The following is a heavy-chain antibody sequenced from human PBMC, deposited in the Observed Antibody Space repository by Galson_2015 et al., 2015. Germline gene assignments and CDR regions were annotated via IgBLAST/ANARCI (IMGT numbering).Heavy chain of an antibody. J-gene: IGHJ3*01. D-gene: IGHD6-13*01. CDR3: AKESGAKRGQYLVGAFDV. V-gene: IGHV3-23*01. Sequence: SLRLSCAASGFTFEDYAIDWVRQAPGKGLEWVSAISGSADSTFYEDSLKGRFTVSRDNSRDTVYLHLSGLRVDDTAVYYCAKESGAKRGQYLVGAFDVWGQGTMVTVSS. CDR2: ISGSADST. CDR1: GFTFEDYA.